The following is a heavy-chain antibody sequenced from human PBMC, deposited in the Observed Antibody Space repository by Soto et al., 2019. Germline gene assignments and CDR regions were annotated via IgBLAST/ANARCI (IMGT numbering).Heavy chain of an antibody. CDR2: IVVGSGNT. Sequence: GAPVKVSCKASGFTFSSSAMQGVRQARGQRLEWIGWIVVGSGNTNYAQKFQERVTITRGMSTSTAYMELSSLRSEDTAVYYCHVRFGEFDLWGRGTLVTVSS. CDR3: HVRFGEFDL. J-gene: IGHJ2*01. CDR1: GFTFSSSA. D-gene: IGHD3-10*01. V-gene: IGHV1-58*02.